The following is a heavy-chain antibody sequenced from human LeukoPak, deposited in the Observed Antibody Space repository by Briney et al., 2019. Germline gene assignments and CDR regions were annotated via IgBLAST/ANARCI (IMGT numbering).Heavy chain of an antibody. D-gene: IGHD3-3*01. V-gene: IGHV3-23*01. J-gene: IGHJ3*02. CDR1: DFTFSSYA. CDR3: AKSRSAYPRVDGFDM. Sequence: GGSLRLSCAASDFTFSSYAMSWVRQAPGKGLEWVSAISGSGGTTYNADSVKGRFTISRDNSKSTLYLQMNSLRAEDTALYYCAKSRSAYPRVDGFDMWGQGTMVTVSS. CDR2: ISGSGGTT.